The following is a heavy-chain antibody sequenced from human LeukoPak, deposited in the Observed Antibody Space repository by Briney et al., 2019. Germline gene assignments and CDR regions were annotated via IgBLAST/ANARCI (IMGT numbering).Heavy chain of an antibody. CDR3: AKGGTYYYDSSRAGLDY. CDR2: ISYDGSNK. Sequence: GRSLRLSCAASGFTFSSYAMHWVRQAPGKGLEWVAVISYDGSNKYYADSVKGRFTISRDNSKNTLYLQMNSLRAEDTAVYYCAKGGTYYYDSSRAGLDYWGQGTLVTVSS. D-gene: IGHD3-22*01. V-gene: IGHV3-30-3*01. CDR1: GFTFSSYA. J-gene: IGHJ4*02.